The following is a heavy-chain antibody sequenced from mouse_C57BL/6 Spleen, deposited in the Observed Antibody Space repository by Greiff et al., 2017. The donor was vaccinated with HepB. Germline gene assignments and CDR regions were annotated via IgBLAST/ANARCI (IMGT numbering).Heavy chain of an antibody. CDR1: GYSFTGYY. Sequence: EVKLVESGPELVKPGASVKISCKASGYSFTGYYMNWVKQSPEKSLEWIGEINPSTGGTTYNQKFKAKATLTVDKSSSTAYMQLKSLTSEDSAVYYCARGMDYWGQGTSVTVSS. CDR3: ARGMDY. CDR2: INPSTGGT. V-gene: IGHV1-42*01. J-gene: IGHJ4*01.